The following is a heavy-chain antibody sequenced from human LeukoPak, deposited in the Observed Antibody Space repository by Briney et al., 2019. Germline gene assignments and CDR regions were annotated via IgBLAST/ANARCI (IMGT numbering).Heavy chain of an antibody. D-gene: IGHD3-22*01. Sequence: SGPTLVNPTQTLTLTCNFSGFSLTTSGVGVGWIRQPPGKALEWRALINWDDQKVYSPSLQSRLSITKDTSKNQVVLTMTNVDPVDTATYYCAHRRDSSGYQYRYWFAPWGQGTLVTVSS. CDR1: GFSLTTSGVG. V-gene: IGHV2-5*02. J-gene: IGHJ5*02. CDR2: INWDDQK. CDR3: AHRRDSSGYQYRYWFAP.